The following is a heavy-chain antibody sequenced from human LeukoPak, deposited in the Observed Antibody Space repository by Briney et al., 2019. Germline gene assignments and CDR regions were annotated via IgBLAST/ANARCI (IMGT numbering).Heavy chain of an antibody. CDR1: GFTFTSSA. J-gene: IGHJ4*02. CDR2: IVVGSGNT. CDR3: AADLESILRDQWLG. Sequence: GASVKVSCKASGFTFTSSAVQWVRQARRQRLEWIGWIVVGSGNTNYAQKFQERVTITRDMSTSTAYMELSSLRSEDTAVYYCAADLESILRDQWLGWGQGTLVTVSS. D-gene: IGHD6-19*01. V-gene: IGHV1-58*01.